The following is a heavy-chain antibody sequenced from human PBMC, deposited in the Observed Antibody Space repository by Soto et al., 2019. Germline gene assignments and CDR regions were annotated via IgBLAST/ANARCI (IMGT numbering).Heavy chain of an antibody. Sequence: PSETLSLTCTVSGGSISSSSYYWGWIRQPPGKGLEWIGSIYYSGSTYYNPSLKSRVTISVDTSKNQFSLKLSSVTAADTAAYYCASPAGYSSSWYGSYWGQGTLVTV. J-gene: IGHJ4*02. CDR1: GGSISSSSYY. CDR3: ASPAGYSSSWYGSY. V-gene: IGHV4-39*01. D-gene: IGHD6-13*01. CDR2: IYYSGST.